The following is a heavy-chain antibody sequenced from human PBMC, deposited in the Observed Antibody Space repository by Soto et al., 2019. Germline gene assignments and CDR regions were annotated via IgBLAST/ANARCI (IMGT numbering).Heavy chain of an antibody. CDR3: ARVSIVVVPAAIRLFDY. CDR1: GGSISSGGYY. CDR2: IYYSGST. J-gene: IGHJ4*02. Sequence: QVQLQESGPGLVKPSQTLSLTCTVSGGSISSGGYYWSWIRQHPGKGLEWIGYIYYSGSTYYNPSLKSRVTISVETSQNQLSLTMSSVTAADTAVYYCARVSIVVVPAAIRLFDYWCQGTLVTVSA. V-gene: IGHV4-31*03. D-gene: IGHD2-2*01.